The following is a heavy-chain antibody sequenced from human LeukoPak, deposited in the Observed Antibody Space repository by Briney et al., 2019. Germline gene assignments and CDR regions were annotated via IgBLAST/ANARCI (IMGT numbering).Heavy chain of an antibody. V-gene: IGHV3-74*01. Sequence: GGSLRLSCAASGFTFSSYWMHWVRQAPGKGLVWVSRTNSDGSSTSYADSVKGRFTISRDNAKNTLYLQMNSLRAEDTAVYYCARDPDYYDSGGYGPGSSLDYWGQGTLVTVSS. D-gene: IGHD3-22*01. CDR2: TNSDGSST. CDR3: ARDPDYYDSGGYGPGSSLDY. CDR1: GFTFSSYW. J-gene: IGHJ4*02.